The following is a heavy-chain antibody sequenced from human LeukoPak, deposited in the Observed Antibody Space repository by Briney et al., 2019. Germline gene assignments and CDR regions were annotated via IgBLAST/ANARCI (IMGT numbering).Heavy chain of an antibody. V-gene: IGHV3-21*01. Sequence: GGSLRLSCAASGFILSDYNMNWVRQAPGKGLGWVSFIAISGTYITYADSMKGRFTIARDNAKNSLYLQMNSLRAEDTAVYYCARDLSATARAYDYWGQGTLVTVSS. CDR1: GFILSDYN. CDR2: IAISGTYI. CDR3: ARDLSATARAYDY. D-gene: IGHD1-26*01. J-gene: IGHJ4*02.